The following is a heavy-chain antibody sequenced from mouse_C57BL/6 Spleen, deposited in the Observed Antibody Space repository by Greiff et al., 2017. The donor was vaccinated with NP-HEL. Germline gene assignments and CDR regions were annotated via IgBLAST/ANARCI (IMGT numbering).Heavy chain of an antibody. CDR2: INPNNGGT. J-gene: IGHJ2*01. D-gene: IGHD1-3*01. V-gene: IGHV1-22*01. CDR3: AISFNSGSFDY. Sequence: EVQLQQSGPELVKPGASVKMSCKASGYTFTDYNMPWVKQSHGKSLEWIGYINPNNGGTSYNQKFKGKATLTVNKSSSTAYMELRSLTSGDSAVYYCAISFNSGSFDYWGQGTTLTVSS. CDR1: GYTFTDYN.